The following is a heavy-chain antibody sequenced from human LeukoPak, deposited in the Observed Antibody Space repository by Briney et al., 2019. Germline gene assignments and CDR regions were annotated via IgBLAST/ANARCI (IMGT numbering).Heavy chain of an antibody. J-gene: IGHJ6*02. CDR1: GGSISSYY. Sequence: PSETLSLTCTVSGGSISSYYWSWIRQPPGKGLEWIGYIYYSGSTNYNPSLKSRVTISVDTSKNQFSLKLSSVTAADTAVYYCAREVDMVRGVMGYYGMDVWGQGTTVTVSS. CDR3: AREVDMVRGVMGYYGMDV. CDR2: IYYSGST. V-gene: IGHV4-59*01. D-gene: IGHD3-10*01.